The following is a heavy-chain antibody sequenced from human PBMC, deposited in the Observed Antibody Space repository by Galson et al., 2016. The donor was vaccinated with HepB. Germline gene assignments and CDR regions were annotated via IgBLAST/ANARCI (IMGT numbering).Heavy chain of an antibody. CDR2: ISSSGTTI. CDR1: GFTFSSFE. J-gene: IGHJ6*02. D-gene: IGHD4-17*01. V-gene: IGHV3-48*03. CDR3: ARDLVYPGDYGKYYYYGMDV. Sequence: SLRLSCAASGFTFSSFEMNWVRQAPGKGLEWLSYISSSGTTIYYADSVKGRFTISRDNARNSLYPQMNSLRVEDTAVYYCARDLVYPGDYGKYYYYGMDVWGQGTTVTVSS.